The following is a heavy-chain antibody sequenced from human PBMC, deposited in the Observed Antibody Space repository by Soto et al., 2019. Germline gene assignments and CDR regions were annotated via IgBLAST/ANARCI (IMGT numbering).Heavy chain of an antibody. CDR2: IYHDGNT. Sequence: NPSETLSLTCAVSGYSISSGYYWGWIRQPPGKGLEWIANIYHDGNTYYNPSLKSRVSISLDTSKNQFSLKLTSVTAADTAMYYCARDLAMDGVDYWGQGILVTVSS. CDR1: GYSISSGYY. D-gene: IGHD2-8*01. J-gene: IGHJ4*02. V-gene: IGHV4-38-2*02. CDR3: ARDLAMDGVDY.